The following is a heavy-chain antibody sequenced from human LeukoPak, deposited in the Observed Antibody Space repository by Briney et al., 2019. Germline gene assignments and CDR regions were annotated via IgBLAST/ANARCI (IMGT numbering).Heavy chain of an antibody. J-gene: IGHJ6*02. CDR3: ARRYRDIVRDYGMDV. Sequence: SETLSLTCTVSGGSISSYYWSWIRQPPGKGLEWIGYIYYSGSTNYNPSLKSRVTISVDTSKNQFSLKLSSVTAADTAVYYCARRYRDIVRDYGMDVWGQGTTVTVSS. CDR2: IYYSGST. CDR1: GGSISSYY. V-gene: IGHV4-59*01. D-gene: IGHD2-15*01.